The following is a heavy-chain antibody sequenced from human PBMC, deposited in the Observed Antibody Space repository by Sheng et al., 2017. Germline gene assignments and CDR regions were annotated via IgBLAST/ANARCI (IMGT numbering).Heavy chain of an antibody. Sequence: QVQLVESGGGVVQPGRSLRLSCAASGFTFSSYAMHWVRQAPGKGLEWVAVTSYDGRNKYYADSVKGRFTISRDNSKNTLYLQMNSLRAEDTAVYYCARDIGPMIVAQVDAFDIWGQGTMVTVSS. CDR2: TSYDGRNK. CDR3: ARDIGPMIVAQVDAFDI. CDR1: GFTFSSYA. J-gene: IGHJ3*02. V-gene: IGHV3-30*04. D-gene: IGHD3-22*01.